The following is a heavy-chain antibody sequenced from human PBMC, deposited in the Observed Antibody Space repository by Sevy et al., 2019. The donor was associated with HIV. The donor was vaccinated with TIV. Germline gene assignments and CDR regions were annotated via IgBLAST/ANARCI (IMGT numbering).Heavy chain of an antibody. CDR1: GFTFRIYA. CDR2: ISGSGSST. CDR3: AKEGGSHYDTSGSFDD. D-gene: IGHD3-22*01. J-gene: IGHJ4*02. Sequence: GGSLRLSCTTSGFTFRIYAMSWVRQAPGKGLEWVSAISGSGSSTYYGDSVKGRFTISRDNSKNTLYLQMNSLRAEDTAVFYCAKEGGSHYDTSGSFDDWGQGTRVTVSS. V-gene: IGHV3-23*01.